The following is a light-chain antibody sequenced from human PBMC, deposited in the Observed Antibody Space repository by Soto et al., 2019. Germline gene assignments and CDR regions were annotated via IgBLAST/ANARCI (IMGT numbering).Light chain of an antibody. CDR1: RSVGTF. CDR2: DAS. CDR3: QQRSASLT. Sequence: EIVLTQSPATLPLSPGERATLSCRASRSVGTFLAWYQQKPGQAPRLLIYDASTRATGIPARCSGSGSGTDFTLAISSLEPEAFAVYYCQQRSASLTFGGGTRVEIK. V-gene: IGKV3-11*01. J-gene: IGKJ4*01.